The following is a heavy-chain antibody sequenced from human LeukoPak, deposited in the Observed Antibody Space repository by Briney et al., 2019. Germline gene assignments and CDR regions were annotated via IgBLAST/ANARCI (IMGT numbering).Heavy chain of an antibody. CDR1: GFTFSSYA. Sequence: GGSLRLSCAASGFTFSSYAMNWVRQAPGKGLEWVSGISGSGGSTYYADSVKGRFTISRDNSKNTLYLQMNSLRAEDTAVYYCEKQGATAVAAGGDFDYWGQGTLVTVSS. J-gene: IGHJ4*02. CDR3: EKQGATAVAAGGDFDY. CDR2: ISGSGGST. V-gene: IGHV3-23*01. D-gene: IGHD6-19*01.